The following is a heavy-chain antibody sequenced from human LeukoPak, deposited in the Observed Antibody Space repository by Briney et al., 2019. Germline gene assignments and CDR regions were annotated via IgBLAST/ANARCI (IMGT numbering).Heavy chain of an antibody. CDR2: MSGGGDTS. J-gene: IGHJ1*01. Sequence: GGSLRLSCASSGFGFRIYSMTWVRQAVGKGLEWVSSMSGGGDTSYYADSVKGRFAVSRDYSKNTLYLQMDSLRAEDTAVYYCATDYDYDSSGYSSDWGQGTLVTVSS. CDR1: GFGFRIYS. CDR3: ATDYDYDSSGYSSD. D-gene: IGHD3-22*01. V-gene: IGHV3-23*01.